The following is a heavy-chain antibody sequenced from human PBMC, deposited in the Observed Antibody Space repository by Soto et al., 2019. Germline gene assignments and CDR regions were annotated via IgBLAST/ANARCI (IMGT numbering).Heavy chain of an antibody. CDR2: INDSGTT. J-gene: IGHJ2*01. V-gene: IGHV4-34*01. Sequence: QVQLQQWGTGLLKPAETLSLTCAVYVGAFSGYSWTWIRQSPGKGLECIGEINDSGTTNYNPSLKSRVTLSVDLTKNQVFLNLRSVTAADTAVYYCARGNFYGWYFDLWGRGTLVTVSS. CDR3: ARGNFYGWYFDL. D-gene: IGHD4-17*01. CDR1: VGAFSGYS.